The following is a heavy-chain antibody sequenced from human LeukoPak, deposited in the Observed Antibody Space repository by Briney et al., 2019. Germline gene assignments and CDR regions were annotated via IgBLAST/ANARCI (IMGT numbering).Heavy chain of an antibody. J-gene: IGHJ4*02. CDR1: GFTFSSYN. CDR2: ITSSSSTI. D-gene: IGHD4-17*01. Sequence: PGGSLRLSCAASGFTFSSYNMNWVRQAPRKGLEWVSYITSSSSTIYYADSVKGRFTISRDNAKNSLFLQMNSLRDEDTAVYYCARDMYYGDYEIDYWGQGTLVTVSS. CDR3: ARDMYYGDYEIDY. V-gene: IGHV3-48*02.